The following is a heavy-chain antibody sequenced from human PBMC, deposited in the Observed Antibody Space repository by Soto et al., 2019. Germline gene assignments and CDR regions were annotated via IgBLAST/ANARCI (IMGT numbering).Heavy chain of an antibody. CDR2: ISGSGGSR. J-gene: IGHJ6*02. CDR3: AKEGLDYDILTGYHTGGMVV. CDR1: GIPSSSYE. D-gene: IGHD3-9*01. Sequence: GGSLRLSCAPSGIPSSSYEISSVRQAQGKGLSWVSAISGSGGSRYYAEAVKGRFTISRDNSKSTLYLQMNSLRAEDTAIYYCAKEGLDYDILTGYHTGGMVVWGQGTTVTVSS. V-gene: IGHV3-23*01.